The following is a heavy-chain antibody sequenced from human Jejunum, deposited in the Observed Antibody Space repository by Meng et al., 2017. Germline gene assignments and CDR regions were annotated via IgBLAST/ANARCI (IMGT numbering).Heavy chain of an antibody. V-gene: IGHV2-5*02. CDR2: IYWDDDK. Sequence: TMNGFGPTVVKPTQTPTLTCSFSGFSRSTSGVGVGWIRQPPGKALECLALIYWDDDKRYNPSLKNRLTVTKDTSKNQVVLTMTNMDLVDTATYYCAHAPSGNELLDFDNWGQGILVTVSS. CDR3: AHAPSGNELLDFDN. CDR1: GFSRSTSGVG. D-gene: IGHD1-26*01. J-gene: IGHJ4*02.